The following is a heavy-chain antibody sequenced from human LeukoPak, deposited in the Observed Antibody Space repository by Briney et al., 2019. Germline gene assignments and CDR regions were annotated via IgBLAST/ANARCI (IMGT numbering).Heavy chain of an antibody. V-gene: IGHV3-48*03. J-gene: IGHJ4*02. Sequence: PGGSLRLSCAASGFTFSSYEMNWARQAPGKGLEWVSYISRGGDSIYYADSVKGRFTISRDNAKNSLYLQMNSLRAEDTALYYCAPCSGGSCYSGGYFEYWGQGTLVTVSS. D-gene: IGHD2-15*01. CDR1: GFTFSSYE. CDR2: ISRGGDSI. CDR3: APCSGGSCYSGGYFEY.